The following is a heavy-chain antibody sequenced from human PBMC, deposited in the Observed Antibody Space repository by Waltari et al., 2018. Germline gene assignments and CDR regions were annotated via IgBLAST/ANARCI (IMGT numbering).Heavy chain of an antibody. D-gene: IGHD3-16*01. V-gene: IGHV1-46*01. CDR1: GYALSNYY. J-gene: IGHJ4*02. CDR2: LNPDGINT. Sequence: QVQLVQSGAEVERPGASVKVSCKTSGYALSNYYMHWVRKAPGKGPEWLGLLNPDGINTNYAQKFRGRVTMTRHTSTGTVYMELSSLRSEDTAVYYCVREFRGGFFDYWGQGTLVTVSS. CDR3: VREFRGGFFDY.